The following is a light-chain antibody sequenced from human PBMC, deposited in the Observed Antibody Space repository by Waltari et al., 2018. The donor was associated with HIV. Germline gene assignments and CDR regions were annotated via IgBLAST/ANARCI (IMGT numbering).Light chain of an antibody. V-gene: IGLV3-21*04. J-gene: IGLJ3*02. CDR3: QVLDTKSHHPGV. Sequence: SYVPTQPPSVSVAPGKTARITCGGNNIGSKSVHWYQQEPGQAPVLDIYADSDRPSGSPGRCSVSNAGNTATLTISRVEAGDEADYYCQVLDTKSHHPGVFGGGTKLTVL. CDR1: NIGSKS. CDR2: ADS.